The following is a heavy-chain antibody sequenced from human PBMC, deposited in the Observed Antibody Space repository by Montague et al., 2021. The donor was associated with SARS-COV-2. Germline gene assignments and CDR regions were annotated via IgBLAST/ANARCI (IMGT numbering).Heavy chain of an antibody. CDR1: GGSISSGSYY. V-gene: IGHV4-31*03. CDR3: ARARITMIVVVNAFDI. D-gene: IGHD3-22*01. CDR2: IYYSGST. J-gene: IGHJ3*02. Sequence: TLSLTCTVSGGSISSGSYYWSWIRQHPGKGLEWIGYIYYSGSTYYNPSLKSRVTLSVDTSKNQFSLKLSSVTAADTAVYYCARARITMIVVVNAFDIWGQGTLVTVSS.